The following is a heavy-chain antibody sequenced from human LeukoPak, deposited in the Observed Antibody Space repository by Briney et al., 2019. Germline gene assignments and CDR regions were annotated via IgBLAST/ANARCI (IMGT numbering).Heavy chain of an antibody. J-gene: IGHJ5*02. CDR1: GFPFINYS. CDR2: ISNTGRAT. V-gene: IGHV3-23*01. Sequence: GGSLLLSFVASGFPFINYSMHWVRPAPGGGLEWLSGISNTGRATDYADSIKGRFTISRDNSKNTVFLQMNSLRAEDTAEYFCAHQVPPNDEFFDHWGQGTLVTVSS. CDR3: AHQVPPNDEFFDH.